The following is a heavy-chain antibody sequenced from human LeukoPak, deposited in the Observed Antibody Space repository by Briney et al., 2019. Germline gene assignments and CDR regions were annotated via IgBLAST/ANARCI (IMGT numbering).Heavy chain of an antibody. Sequence: PSETLSLTCTVSGGSISSYYWSWIRQPAGKGLEWTGRVYTSGNTNYNPSLKSRVTISVDTSKNQFSLKLSSVTAADTAVYYCARHSYYDFWSGYSNPWFDPWGQGTLVTVSS. V-gene: IGHV4-4*07. D-gene: IGHD3-3*01. CDR2: VYTSGNT. CDR3: ARHSYYDFWSGYSNPWFDP. CDR1: GGSISSYY. J-gene: IGHJ5*02.